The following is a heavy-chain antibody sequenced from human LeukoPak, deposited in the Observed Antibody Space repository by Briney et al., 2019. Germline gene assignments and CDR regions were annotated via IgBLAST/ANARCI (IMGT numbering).Heavy chain of an antibody. V-gene: IGHV3-30*02. CDR2: IRYDGSNK. D-gene: IGHD1-26*01. CDR1: GFIFSSYG. CDR3: AKAPVVLPVSGSLYYHYYGLDV. J-gene: IGHJ6*02. Sequence: GGSLRLSCAASGFIFSSYGMHWVRQAPGKGLEWVAFIRYDGSNKYYADSVEGGFTISRDNAKNTLYLQMNSLRAEDTAVYYCAKAPVVLPVSGSLYYHYYGLDVWGQGTTVTVS.